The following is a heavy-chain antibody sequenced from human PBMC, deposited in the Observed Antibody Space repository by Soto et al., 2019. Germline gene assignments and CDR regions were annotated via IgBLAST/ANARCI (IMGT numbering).Heavy chain of an antibody. Sequence: EVQLLESGGGLVQPGGSLRLSCAASGFTFSSYAMSWFRQAPGKGLEWVSAISGSGGSTYYADSVKGRFTISRDNSKNTLYLQMNNLRAEDTAVYYCAKEAPPTTVSKWVNAFDIWGQGTMVTVS. CDR1: GFTFSSYA. J-gene: IGHJ3*02. V-gene: IGHV3-23*01. CDR3: AKEAPPTTVSKWVNAFDI. D-gene: IGHD4-17*01. CDR2: ISGSGGST.